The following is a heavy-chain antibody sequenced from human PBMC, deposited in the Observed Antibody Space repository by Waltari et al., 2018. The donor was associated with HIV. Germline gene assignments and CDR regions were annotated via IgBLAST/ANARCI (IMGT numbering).Heavy chain of an antibody. Sequence: QVQLQQSGPGLVKHSQTLSLTCAISGDSVSSNSAAWNWIRQSPSRGLEWLGMTDYRTKWYNDYAVAVRSRITSHPDTSKNQVSLQLTSVTAADTAVYYCVRGSGMTDDYYGMDVGGQGTTVTV. CDR2: TDYRTKWYN. V-gene: IGHV6-1*01. CDR1: GDSVSSNSAA. J-gene: IGHJ6*02. CDR3: VRGSGMTDDYYGMDV. D-gene: IGHD3-10*01.